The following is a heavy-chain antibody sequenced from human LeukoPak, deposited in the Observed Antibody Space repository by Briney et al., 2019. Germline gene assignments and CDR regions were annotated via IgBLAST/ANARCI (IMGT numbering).Heavy chain of an antibody. V-gene: IGHV3-11*05. D-gene: IGHD6-19*01. CDR2: ISSSSSYI. Sequence: GGSLRLSCAASGFTFSDYYMSWIRQAPGKGLEWVSSISSSSSYIYYADSVKGRFTISRDNAKNSLYLQMNSLRAEDTAVYYCAKGLIAVAGKVYFDYWGQGTLVTVSS. J-gene: IGHJ4*02. CDR1: GFTFSDYY. CDR3: AKGLIAVAGKVYFDY.